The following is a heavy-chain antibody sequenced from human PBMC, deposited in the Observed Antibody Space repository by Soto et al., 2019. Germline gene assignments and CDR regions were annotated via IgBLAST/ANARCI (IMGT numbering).Heavy chain of an antibody. D-gene: IGHD6-13*01. J-gene: IGHJ4*02. CDR1: GSTFTTYD. Sequence: QVQLVQSGAEVKKPGASVRVSCKASGSTFTTYDIHGVRQAHGLGLEWMGIITPGGGITSYAQKCKGRITMTRDTSTSTVYMELSSLRSEDTAMYYFAKVLTKLVPRYFDTWGQRTLVHVSS. V-gene: IGHV1-46*01. CDR2: ITPGGGIT. CDR3: AKVLTKLVPRYFDT.